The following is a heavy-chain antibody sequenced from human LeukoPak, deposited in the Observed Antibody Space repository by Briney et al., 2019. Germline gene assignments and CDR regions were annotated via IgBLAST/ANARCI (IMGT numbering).Heavy chain of an antibody. J-gene: IGHJ4*02. V-gene: IGHV4-39*07. CDR1: GGSISSSSYY. CDR2: IYYSVST. Sequence: NASETLSLTCTVSGGSISSSSYYWGWIRQPPGKGLEWIGSIYYSVSTNYNPSLKSRVTISVDTSKNQFSLKLSSVTAADTAVYYCARGTSPDYWGQGTLVTVSS. CDR3: ARGTSPDY.